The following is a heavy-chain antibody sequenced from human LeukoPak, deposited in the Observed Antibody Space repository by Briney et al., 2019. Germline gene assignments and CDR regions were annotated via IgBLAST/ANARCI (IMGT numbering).Heavy chain of an antibody. J-gene: IGHJ5*02. CDR3: AKDQGGVGFWELSDGNWFDP. V-gene: IGHV3-30*18. CDR2: ISYDGSNK. Sequence: GGSLRLSYAASGFTFSSYGMHWVRRAPGKGLEWAAVISYDGSNKYYADSVKGRFTISRDNSKNTLYLQMNSLRAEDTAVYYCAKDQGGVGFWELSDGNWFDPWGQGTLVTVSS. D-gene: IGHD3-10*01. CDR1: GFTFSSYG.